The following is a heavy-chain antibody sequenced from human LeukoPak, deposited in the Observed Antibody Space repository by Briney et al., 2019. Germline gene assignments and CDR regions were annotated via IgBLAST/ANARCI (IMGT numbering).Heavy chain of an antibody. D-gene: IGHD2-15*01. CDR2: IDPSDSYT. CDR1: GYSLTSYW. J-gene: IGHJ1*01. V-gene: IGHV5-10-1*01. CDR3: ARHPLGYCSGGSCYSLYFQH. Sequence: GESLKISCKGSGYSLTSYWISWVRQMPGKGLEWMGRIDPSDSYTNYSPSFQGHVTISADKSISTAYLQWSSLKASDTAMYYYARHPLGYCSGGSCYSLYFQHWGQGTLVTVSS.